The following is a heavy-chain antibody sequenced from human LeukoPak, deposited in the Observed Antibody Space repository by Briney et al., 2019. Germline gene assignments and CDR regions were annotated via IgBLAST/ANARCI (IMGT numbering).Heavy chain of an antibody. CDR1: GFTFSIYA. D-gene: IGHD1-26*01. J-gene: IGHJ4*02. V-gene: IGHV3-23*01. Sequence: GGSLRLSCAASGFTFSIYAMNWVRQAPGKGLEWVSAISGSGGSTYYADSVKGRFTISRDNSKNTLYLQMSSLRAEDTAVYYCARDEKTRSGSSGYWGQGTLVTVSS. CDR2: ISGSGGST. CDR3: ARDEKTRSGSSGY.